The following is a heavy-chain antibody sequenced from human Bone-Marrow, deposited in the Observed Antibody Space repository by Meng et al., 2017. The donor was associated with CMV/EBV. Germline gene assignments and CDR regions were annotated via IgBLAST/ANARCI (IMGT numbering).Heavy chain of an antibody. CDR3: ARDCSSTSCYTD. CDR2: IRSSSSYI. Sequence: GGSLRLSCAASGFTFSSYSMNWVRQAPGKGLEWVSSIRSSSSYIYYADSVKGRFTISRDNAKNSLYLQMNSLRAEDTAVYYCARDCSSTSCYTDWGQGTLVTVSS. D-gene: IGHD2-2*02. V-gene: IGHV3-21*01. CDR1: GFTFSSYS. J-gene: IGHJ4*02.